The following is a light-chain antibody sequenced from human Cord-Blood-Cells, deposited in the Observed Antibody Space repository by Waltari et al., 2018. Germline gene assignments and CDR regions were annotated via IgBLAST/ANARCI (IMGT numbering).Light chain of an antibody. V-gene: IGKV1-5*03. Sequence: DIQMNQSPSTLSASVGDRVTITCRASQSISSWLAWYQQKPGKAPKLLIHKASSLESGVPSRFSGSGSGTEFTLTISSLQPEDFATYYYQQYNSYSPYSFGQGTKLEIK. CDR1: QSISSW. CDR2: KAS. CDR3: QQYNSYSPYS. J-gene: IGKJ2*03.